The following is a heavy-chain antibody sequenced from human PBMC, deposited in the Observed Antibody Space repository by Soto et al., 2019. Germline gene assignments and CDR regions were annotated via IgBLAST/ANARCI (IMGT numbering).Heavy chain of an antibody. Sequence: ASVKVSCKVSGYTLTELSMHWVRQAPGKGLEWMGGFDPEDGETIYAQKFQGRVTMTEDTSTDTAYMELSSLRSEDTAVYYCATRPLSGIPYYFDYWGQGTLVTVSS. CDR2: FDPEDGET. J-gene: IGHJ4*02. CDR1: GYTLTELS. CDR3: ATRPLSGIPYYFDY. D-gene: IGHD2-21*01. V-gene: IGHV1-24*01.